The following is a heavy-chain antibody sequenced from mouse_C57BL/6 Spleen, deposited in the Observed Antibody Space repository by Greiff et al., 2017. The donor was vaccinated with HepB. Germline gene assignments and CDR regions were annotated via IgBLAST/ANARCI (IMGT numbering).Heavy chain of an antibody. D-gene: IGHD1-1*01. Sequence: VQLQQSGAELVRPGASVTLSCKASGYTFTDYEMHWVKQTPVHGLEWIGAIDPETGGTAYNQKFKGKAILTADKSSSTAYMELRSLTSEDSAVYYCTRVDGSTWWYFDVWGTGTTVTVSS. V-gene: IGHV1-15*01. CDR3: TRVDGSTWWYFDV. CDR1: GYTFTDYE. CDR2: IDPETGGT. J-gene: IGHJ1*03.